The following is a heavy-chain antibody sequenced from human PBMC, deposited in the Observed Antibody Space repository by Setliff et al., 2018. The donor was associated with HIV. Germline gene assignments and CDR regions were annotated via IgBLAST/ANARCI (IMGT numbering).Heavy chain of an antibody. CDR2: INTNTGNP. CDR3: ARPRYCISTNCYEAFDY. D-gene: IGHD2-2*01. Sequence: ASVKVSCKASGYTFTSYAMNWVRQAPGQGLEWMGWINTNTGNPTYAQGFTGRFVFSLDTSVSTAYLQITNLQIEDTAVYYCARPRYCISTNCYEAFDYWGQGTLVTVSS. CDR1: GYTFTSYA. V-gene: IGHV7-4-1*02. J-gene: IGHJ4*02.